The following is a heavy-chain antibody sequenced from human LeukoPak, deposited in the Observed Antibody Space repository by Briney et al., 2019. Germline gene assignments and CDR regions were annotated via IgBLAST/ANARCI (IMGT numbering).Heavy chain of an antibody. CDR3: SREWGNGNDLRPDS. J-gene: IGHJ4*02. CDR1: GFTFREFA. D-gene: IGHD1-1*01. Sequence: GGSLRLSCTSSGFTFREFAVSWFRQAPGKGLEWIGYIRSSIYGGTPKAAASVKGRFIFSRDDSKGVAYLRMNSLKTDDTAVYYCSREWGNGNDLRPDSWGQGTLVTVSS. CDR2: IRSSIYGGTP. V-gene: IGHV3-49*03.